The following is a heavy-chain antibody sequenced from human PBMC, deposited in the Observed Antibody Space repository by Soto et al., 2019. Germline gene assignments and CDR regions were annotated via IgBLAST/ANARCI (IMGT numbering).Heavy chain of an antibody. D-gene: IGHD1-1*01. CDR1: GASISGYY. J-gene: IGHJ5*02. V-gene: IGHV4-4*07. Sequence: SETLSLTCTVSGASISGYYWSWIRKSAGKGLEWIGRIYATGTTDYNPSLKSRVMMSVDMSKKQFSLKLRYATDVDTAVYYCVRDGTKTLRDWFDPWGHGISVTVSS. CDR2: IYATGTT. CDR3: VRDGTKTLRDWFDP.